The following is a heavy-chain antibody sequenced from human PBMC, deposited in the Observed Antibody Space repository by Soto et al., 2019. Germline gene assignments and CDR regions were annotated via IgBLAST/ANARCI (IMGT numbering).Heavy chain of an antibody. CDR1: GFTFSSYG. D-gene: IGHD5-12*01. Sequence: WVSLRLSCLASGFTFSSYGMHWVRQAPGKGLEWVAVISYDENNKYYADSVKGLFTISRDNSKNTLYLQMNSLRAEATAVYYLAKDKAWDMATKDYCDYWGKGPLGAVSS. CDR2: ISYDENNK. V-gene: IGHV3-30*18. J-gene: IGHJ4*02. CDR3: AKDKAWDMATKDYCDY.